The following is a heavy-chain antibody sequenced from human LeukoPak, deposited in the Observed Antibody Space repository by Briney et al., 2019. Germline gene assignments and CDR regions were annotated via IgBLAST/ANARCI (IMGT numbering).Heavy chain of an antibody. CDR1: GFTFSTYT. CDR3: ARGWHNYYYGMDV. J-gene: IGHJ6*02. Sequence: GGSLRLSCAASGFTFSTYTMYWVRHPPGKRLEWVSIIGSSGGGIHYADSVKGRFTISRDNSKNTLYLQMNSLRAEDTAVYYCARGWHNYYYGMDVWGQGTTVTVSS. D-gene: IGHD2-21*01. CDR2: IGSSGGGI. V-gene: IGHV3-23*01.